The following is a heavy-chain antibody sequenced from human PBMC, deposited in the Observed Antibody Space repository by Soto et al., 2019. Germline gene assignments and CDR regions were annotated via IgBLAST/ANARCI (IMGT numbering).Heavy chain of an antibody. J-gene: IGHJ3*02. D-gene: IGHD5-12*01. CDR3: ATPRGWPDAFDI. V-gene: IGHV1-24*01. CDR2: FDPEDGET. CDR1: GYTLTELS. Sequence: SVKVSSKVSGYTLTELSMHWVRQAPGKGLEWMGGFDPEDGETIYAQKFQGRVTTTEDTSTDTAYMELSSLRSEDTAVYYCATPRGWPDAFDIWGQGTMVTVSS.